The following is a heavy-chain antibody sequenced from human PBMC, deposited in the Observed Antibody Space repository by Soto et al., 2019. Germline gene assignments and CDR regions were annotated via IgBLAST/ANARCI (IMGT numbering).Heavy chain of an antibody. CDR3: ARVGGLAARTFDY. V-gene: IGHV4-59*01. Sequence: QVLLQESGPGLVKPSETLSLTCTVSGGSISDFYWSWIRQPPGKGLEWIGYIYYSGSTNYNPSLKSRVTISVDTSKIQFSLNLRSMSPADTAVYYCARVGGLAARTFDYWGPGTLVTVSS. CDR1: GGSISDFY. CDR2: IYYSGST. D-gene: IGHD6-6*01. J-gene: IGHJ4*02.